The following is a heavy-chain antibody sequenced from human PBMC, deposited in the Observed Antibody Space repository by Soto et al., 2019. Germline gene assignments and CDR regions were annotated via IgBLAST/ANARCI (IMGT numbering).Heavy chain of an antibody. D-gene: IGHD2-2*01. V-gene: IGHV4-31*03. Sequence: QVQLQESGPGLVKPSQTLSLTCTVSGGSITSSGYYWSRIRQHPGEGLEWIGFTSNSGSTSSNPSLKSRVTIAVDTSSNRFSLNLKSVTAADTAVYYCARGGGSTKVDYWGQGTLVTVSP. J-gene: IGHJ4*02. CDR3: ARGGGSTKVDY. CDR2: TSNSGST. CDR1: GGSITSSGYY.